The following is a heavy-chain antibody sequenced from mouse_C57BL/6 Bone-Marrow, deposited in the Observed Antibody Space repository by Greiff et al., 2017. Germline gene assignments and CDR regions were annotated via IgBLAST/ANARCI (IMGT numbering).Heavy chain of an antibody. V-gene: IGHV1-81*01. Sequence: QVQLQQSGAELARPGASVKLSCKASGYTFTSYGISWVKQRTGQGLEWIGEIYPRSGNTYYNEKFKGKATLTADKSSSTAYMELRSLTSEDSAVYFCGGAHYYDYDVTWFAYWGQGTLVTVSA. CDR1: GYTFTSYG. CDR2: IYPRSGNT. D-gene: IGHD2-4*01. CDR3: GGAHYYDYDVTWFAY. J-gene: IGHJ3*01.